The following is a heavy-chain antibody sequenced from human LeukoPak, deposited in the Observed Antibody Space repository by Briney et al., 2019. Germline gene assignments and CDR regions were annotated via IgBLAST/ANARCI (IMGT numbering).Heavy chain of an antibody. Sequence: ASVKVSCKASGGTFSSYAISWVRQAPGQGLEWMGIINPSGGSTSYAQKFQGRVTMTRDTSTSTVYMELSSLRSEDTAVYYCARSPLSIAARPPFDYWGQGTLVTVSS. V-gene: IGHV1-46*01. J-gene: IGHJ4*02. CDR3: ARSPLSIAARPPFDY. D-gene: IGHD6-6*01. CDR2: INPSGGST. CDR1: GGTFSSYA.